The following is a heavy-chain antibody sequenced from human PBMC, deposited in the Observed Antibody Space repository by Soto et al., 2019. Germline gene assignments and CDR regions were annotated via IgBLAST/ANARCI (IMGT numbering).Heavy chain of an antibody. D-gene: IGHD6-19*01. CDR1: GFTFSSYA. CDR3: AKADSGWYLRGAFDI. J-gene: IGHJ3*02. Sequence: GGSLRLSCAASGFTFSSYAMSWVRQAPGKGLEWVSAIIGSGGSTYYADSVKGRFTISRDNSKNTLYLQMNSLRAEDTAVYYCAKADSGWYLRGAFDIWGQGTMVTVSS. V-gene: IGHV3-23*01. CDR2: IIGSGGST.